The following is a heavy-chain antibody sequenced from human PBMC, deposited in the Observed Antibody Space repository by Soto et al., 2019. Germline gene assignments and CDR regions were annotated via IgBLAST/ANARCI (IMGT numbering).Heavy chain of an antibody. CDR2: IIPMSETP. J-gene: IGHJ6*02. Sequence: QLQLVQSGAEVKKPGSSVKVSCKASGGSLSNYAISWLRQAPGQGLEWLGGIIPMSETPNYAQKFQGRVTITPDDSRVTGHMELTRLRSEDTAVYYCAGVRSGRDIPVAIYLWYSGMDVWGQGTTVAVSS. CDR1: GGSLSNYA. D-gene: IGHD3-9*01. CDR3: AGVRSGRDIPVAIYLWYSGMDV. V-gene: IGHV1-69*01.